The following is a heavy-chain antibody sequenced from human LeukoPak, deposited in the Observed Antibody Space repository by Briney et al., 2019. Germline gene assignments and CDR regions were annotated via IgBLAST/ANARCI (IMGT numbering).Heavy chain of an antibody. CDR3: ARGMYSSSRLVYYYMDV. V-gene: IGHV4-59*01. CDR1: GGSISSYY. D-gene: IGHD6-6*01. J-gene: IGHJ6*03. Sequence: SKTLSLTCSVSGGSISSYYWSWIRQPPGKGLEWIGYIYYSGSTNYNPSLKSRVTISVHTSKNQFSLKLRSVTAADTAVYYCARGMYSSSRLVYYYMDVWGKGTTVTVSS. CDR2: IYYSGST.